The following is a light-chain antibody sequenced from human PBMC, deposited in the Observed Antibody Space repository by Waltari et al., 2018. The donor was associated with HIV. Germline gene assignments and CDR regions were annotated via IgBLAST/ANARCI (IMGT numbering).Light chain of an antibody. CDR1: TGSAPKNHN. V-gene: IGLV7-46*01. CDR2: DTE. Sequence: QVVVTQEPSLSVSPGGTVTVTCTSVTGSAPKNHNAHWIQLKPGHPPRTLIYDTEKRHPWTAGRFAGSLIGGRAALMLAGALPEDEADYYCLLSYSGVRVFGAGTKLTV. CDR3: LLSYSGVRV. J-gene: IGLJ3*02.